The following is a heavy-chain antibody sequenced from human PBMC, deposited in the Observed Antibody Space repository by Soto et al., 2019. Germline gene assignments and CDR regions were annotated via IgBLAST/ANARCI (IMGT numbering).Heavy chain of an antibody. CDR3: VEDRDSNRWASRDV. Sequence: QVHLVQSGAEVKKPGASVNVSCKTSGYTFTRNGISWVRQAPGQGLEWMGWISPNSGNIKYAQKLQGRVIMTTDTSQGTAYMELRGLRSDDKGLYFCVEDRDSNRWASRDVWGPGTTVTVSS. D-gene: IGHD3-22*01. CDR2: ISPNSGNI. CDR1: GYTFTRNG. V-gene: IGHV1-18*01. J-gene: IGHJ6*02.